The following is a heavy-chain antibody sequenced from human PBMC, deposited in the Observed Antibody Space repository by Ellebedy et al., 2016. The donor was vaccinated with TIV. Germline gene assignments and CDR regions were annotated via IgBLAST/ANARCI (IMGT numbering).Heavy chain of an antibody. D-gene: IGHD1-20*01. CDR3: ARDRGITGTGAFDY. Sequence: AASVKVSCKASGYTFTSYAMHWVRQAPGQRLEWMGWINAGNGNTKYSQKFQGSVTITRDTSASTAYMELSSLRSEDTAVYYCARDRGITGTGAFDYWGQGTLVTVSS. CDR2: INAGNGNT. V-gene: IGHV1-3*01. J-gene: IGHJ4*02. CDR1: GYTFTSYA.